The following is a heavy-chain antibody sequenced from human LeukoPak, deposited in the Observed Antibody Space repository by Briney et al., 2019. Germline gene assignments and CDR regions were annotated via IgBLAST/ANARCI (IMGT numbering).Heavy chain of an antibody. J-gene: IGHJ4*02. CDR3: ARSPSGSDPYYFDF. Sequence: PGGSLRLSCAASGFAFSSYEMNWARQAPGKGLEWVSYISRSGRTKYYAESVKGRFTFSRDNAMNSVFLQMNSLRAEDTAVYYCARSPSGSDPYYFDFWGQGTLVTVSS. CDR1: GFAFSSYE. V-gene: IGHV3-48*03. D-gene: IGHD3-10*01. CDR2: ISRSGRTK.